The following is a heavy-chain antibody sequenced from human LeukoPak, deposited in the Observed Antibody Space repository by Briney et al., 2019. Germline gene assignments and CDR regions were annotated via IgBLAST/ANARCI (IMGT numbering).Heavy chain of an antibody. V-gene: IGHV4-61*01. CDR2: IYYSGST. D-gene: IGHD4-17*01. CDR1: GGSISTSNYY. Sequence: SETLSLTCTVSGGSISTSNYYWSWIRQPPGKGLEWIGYIYYSGSTNYNPSLKSRVTISVDTSKNQFSLKLSSVTAADTAVYYCARGGYGDLDAFDIWGQGTMVTVSS. J-gene: IGHJ3*02. CDR3: ARGGYGDLDAFDI.